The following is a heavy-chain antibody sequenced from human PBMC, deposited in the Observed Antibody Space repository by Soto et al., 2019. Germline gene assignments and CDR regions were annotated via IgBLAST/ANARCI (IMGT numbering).Heavy chain of an antibody. J-gene: IGHJ6*02. D-gene: IGHD2-15*01. Sequence: GGSLRLSCAASGFTFSSYGMHWARQAPGKGLEWVAVISYDGSNKYYADSVKGRFTISTDKSENTLYLQMNSLRVEDTAVYYCARETEDILRTYGMDVWGQGTTVTVSS. CDR3: ARETEDILRTYGMDV. CDR2: ISYDGSNK. V-gene: IGHV3-30*03. CDR1: GFTFSSYG.